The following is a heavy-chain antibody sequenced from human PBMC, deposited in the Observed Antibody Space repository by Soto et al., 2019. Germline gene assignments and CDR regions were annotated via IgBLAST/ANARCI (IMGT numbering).Heavy chain of an antibody. CDR1: GFTFRKFW. D-gene: IGHD2-8*01. Sequence: EVQLVQSGGGLAQPGKSLRLSCAASGFTFRKFWMHWVRQVPGKGPVWVSYISSDGTTTDYADSVKGRFTISRDNDKDTLYLQMDSLRAEETAVYYCAIQDCTNDVCLEAAVTVGGALESWGQGTLVTVSS. V-gene: IGHV3-74*01. CDR2: ISSDGTTT. CDR3: AIQDCTNDVCLEAAVTVGGALES. J-gene: IGHJ1*01.